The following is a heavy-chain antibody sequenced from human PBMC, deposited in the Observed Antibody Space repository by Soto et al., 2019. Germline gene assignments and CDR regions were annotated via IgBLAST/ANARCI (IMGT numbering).Heavy chain of an antibody. J-gene: IGHJ5*02. CDR2: IYYSGST. CDR1: GGSISSGGYY. Sequence: PSETLSLTCTVSGGSISSGGYYWSWIRQHPGKGLEWIGYIYYSGSTYYNPSLKSRVTISVDTSKNQFSLKLSSVTAADTAVYYCARDGGIAAAGYNWFHPWCQGTLVTSPQ. V-gene: IGHV4-31*03. D-gene: IGHD6-13*01. CDR3: ARDGGIAAAGYNWFHP.